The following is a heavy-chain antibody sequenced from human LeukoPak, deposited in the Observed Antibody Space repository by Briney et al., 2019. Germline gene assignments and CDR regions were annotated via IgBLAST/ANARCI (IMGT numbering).Heavy chain of an antibody. CDR3: GGAGGGPTTLYWYFDL. V-gene: IGHV3-30*04. CDR1: GFTFSNYA. J-gene: IGHJ2*01. D-gene: IGHD1-7*01. CDR2: ISYDGGNK. Sequence: GRSLRLSCAASGFTFSNYAIHWVRQAPGKGLEWVAVISYDGGNKYYADSVKGRFTISRDNSKNTLYLQMNSLRAEDTAVYYCGGAGGGPTTLYWYFDLWGRGTLVTVSS.